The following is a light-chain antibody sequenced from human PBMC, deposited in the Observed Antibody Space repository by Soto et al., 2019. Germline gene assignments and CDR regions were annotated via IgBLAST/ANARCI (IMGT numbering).Light chain of an antibody. CDR1: QSVSSY. V-gene: IGKV3-11*01. J-gene: IGKJ4*01. CDR2: DAS. CDR3: QQRSIPLT. Sequence: IVLTQTPATLSLSPGERATLSCRASQSVSSYLAWYQQKPGQAPRLLIYDASNRATGIPARFSGSGSGTDFTLIISSLEPEDFAVYYCQQRSIPLTFGGGTKVESK.